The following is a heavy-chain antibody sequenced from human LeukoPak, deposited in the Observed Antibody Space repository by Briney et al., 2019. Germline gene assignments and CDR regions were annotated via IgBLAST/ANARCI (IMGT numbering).Heavy chain of an antibody. D-gene: IGHD2-15*01. V-gene: IGHV3-7*01. CDR3: ARDKEYCSGGSCYFGSSFDF. J-gene: IGHJ4*02. CDR1: GFTFSNYW. CDR2: INQDGSEK. Sequence: PGGSLRLSCAASGFTFSNYWMSWVHQAPGKGLEWVANINQDGSEKYSVDSVTGRFTISRDNPKNSLYLQMNNLRGEDTAIYYCARDKEYCSGGSCYFGSSFDFWGQGTLVSVSS.